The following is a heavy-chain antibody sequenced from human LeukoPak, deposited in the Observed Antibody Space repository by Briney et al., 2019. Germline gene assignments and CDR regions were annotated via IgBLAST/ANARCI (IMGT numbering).Heavy chain of an antibody. CDR3: ARDRGTEPFTYYDFWSGYEMDV. D-gene: IGHD3-3*01. CDR1: GFTFSSYW. V-gene: IGHV3-7*01. J-gene: IGHJ6*04. Sequence: GGSLRLSCAASGFTFSSYWMSWVRQAPGKGLEWVANIKQDGSEKYYVDSVKGRFTISRDNAKNSLYLQMNSLRAEDTAVYYCARDRGTEPFTYYDFWSGYEMDVWSKGTTVTVSS. CDR2: IKQDGSEK.